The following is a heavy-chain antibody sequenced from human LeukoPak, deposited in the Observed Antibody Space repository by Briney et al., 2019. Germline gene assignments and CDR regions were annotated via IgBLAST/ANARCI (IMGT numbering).Heavy chain of an antibody. D-gene: IGHD5-12*01. CDR1: GYTFTDYY. Sequence: GASVKVSCKTSGYTFTDYYIHWVRQAPGQGLEWMGWINPKSGGTNYAQKFQGRVTMTRDTSISTAYMELSRLRSDDTAVYSCAKEHSGYPYRFDYWGQGTLVTVSS. CDR2: INPKSGGT. J-gene: IGHJ4*02. V-gene: IGHV1-2*02. CDR3: AKEHSGYPYRFDY.